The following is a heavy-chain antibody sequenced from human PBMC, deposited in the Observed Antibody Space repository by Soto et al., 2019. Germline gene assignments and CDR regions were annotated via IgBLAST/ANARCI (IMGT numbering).Heavy chain of an antibody. CDR1: GYTFTNYG. CDR3: ARDLDGSGSYYTDF. Sequence: ASVKVSCKASGYTFTNYGISWVRQAPGQGLEWMVCISAYKGDTNYAQNLRGRVTMTTDTSTNTAYMELRSLRDDDTAVYYCARDLDGSGSYYTDFWGPGTLVTVSS. J-gene: IGHJ4*02. D-gene: IGHD3-10*01. V-gene: IGHV1-18*01. CDR2: ISAYKGDT.